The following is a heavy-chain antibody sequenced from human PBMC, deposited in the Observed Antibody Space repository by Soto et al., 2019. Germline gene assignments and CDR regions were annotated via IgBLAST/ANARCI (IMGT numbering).Heavy chain of an antibody. V-gene: IGHV4-59*12. Sequence: PSETLSLTCTVSGGSISSYYWSWIRQPPGKGLEWIGNIYYSGSTNYNPSLKSRVTISVDTSNNQFSLKLSSVTAADTAVYYCARAWPGYSGYDNYYYGMDVWGQGTTVTVSS. CDR1: GGSISSYY. CDR2: IYYSGST. D-gene: IGHD5-12*01. CDR3: ARAWPGYSGYDNYYYGMDV. J-gene: IGHJ6*02.